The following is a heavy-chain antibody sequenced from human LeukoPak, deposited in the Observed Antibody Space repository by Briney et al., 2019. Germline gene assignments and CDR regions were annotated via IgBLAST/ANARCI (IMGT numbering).Heavy chain of an antibody. V-gene: IGHV4-34*01. D-gene: IGHD3-3*01. CDR3: ARGITIFGVGYNWFDP. CDR2: INHSGST. CDR1: GGSFSGYY. Sequence: SETLSLTCAVYGGSFSGYYWSWIRRPPGKGLEWIGEINHSGSTNYNPSLKSRVTISVDTSKNQFSLKLSSVTAADTAVYYCARGITIFGVGYNWFDPWGQGTLVTVSS. J-gene: IGHJ5*02.